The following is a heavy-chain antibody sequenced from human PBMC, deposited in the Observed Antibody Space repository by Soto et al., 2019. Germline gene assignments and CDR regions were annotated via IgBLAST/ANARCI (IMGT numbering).Heavy chain of an antibody. V-gene: IGHV1-58*01. J-gene: IGHJ6*02. CDR2: IVVGSGNT. Sequence: SVKVSCKXSGFTFTSSAVQWVRQARGQRLEWIGWIVVGSGNTNYAQKFQERVTITRDMSTSTAYMELSSLRSEDTAVYYCAAVHTSYYYYGMDVWGQGTTVTVSS. CDR1: GFTFTSSA. CDR3: AAVHTSYYYYGMDV.